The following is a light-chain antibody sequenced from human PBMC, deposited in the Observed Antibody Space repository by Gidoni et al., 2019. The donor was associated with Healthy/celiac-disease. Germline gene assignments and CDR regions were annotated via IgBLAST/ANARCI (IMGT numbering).Light chain of an antibody. CDR1: QRISSW. Sequence: DIQMTQSPSTLSASVGDRVTITCRASQRISSWLAWYQQKPGKAPKLLIYDASTLESGVPSRFSGSGSGTEFTLTISSLQPDDFATYYCQQYNSYSPGEFTFXPXTKVDIE. CDR2: DAS. V-gene: IGKV1-5*01. CDR3: QQYNSYSPGEFT. J-gene: IGKJ3*01.